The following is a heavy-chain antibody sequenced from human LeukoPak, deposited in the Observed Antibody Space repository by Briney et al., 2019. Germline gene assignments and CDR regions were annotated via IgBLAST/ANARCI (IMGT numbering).Heavy chain of an antibody. CDR3: ARDEGYYDFWSGYWGYYYGMDV. J-gene: IGHJ6*02. CDR1: GYTFTSYG. V-gene: IGHV1-18*01. D-gene: IGHD3-3*01. CDR2: INAYNGNA. Sequence: ASVKDSCQASGYTFTSYGISWVRPAPGQGLEWMGWINAYNGNANYAQKLQGRVTMTTDTSTSTAYMELRSLRSDDTDVYYCARDEGYYDFWSGYWGYYYGMDVWGQGTTVTVS.